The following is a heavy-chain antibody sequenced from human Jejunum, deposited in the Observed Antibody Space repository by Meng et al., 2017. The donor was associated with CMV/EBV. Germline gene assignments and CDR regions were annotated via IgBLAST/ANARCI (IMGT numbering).Heavy chain of an antibody. CDR2: ISGSGGST. D-gene: IGHD3-3*01. CDR3: AKDSSSDFWSRYYAFYYYGMDV. Sequence: VMSWVLQAPGKGLEWVSAISGSGGSTYYADSVKGRFTISRDNSKNTLYLQMNSLRAEDTAVYFCAKDSSSDFWSRYYAFYYYGMDVWGQGTTVTVSS. V-gene: IGHV3-23*01. CDR1: V. J-gene: IGHJ6*02.